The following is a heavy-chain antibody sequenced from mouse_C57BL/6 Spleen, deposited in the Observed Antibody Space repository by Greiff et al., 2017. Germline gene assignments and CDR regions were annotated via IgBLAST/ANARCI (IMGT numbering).Heavy chain of an antibody. CDR3: ARDYGNYGFAY. CDR2: IYPGDGET. V-gene: IGHV1-80*01. D-gene: IGHD2-1*01. Sequence: QVQLQQSGAELVKPGASVKISCKASGYAFSSYWMNWVKQRPGKGLEWIGQIYPGDGETNYNGKFKGKATLTADKSASTAYMQLSSLTSEDSAVYFCARDYGNYGFAYWGQGTLVTVSA. CDR1: GYAFSSYW. J-gene: IGHJ3*01.